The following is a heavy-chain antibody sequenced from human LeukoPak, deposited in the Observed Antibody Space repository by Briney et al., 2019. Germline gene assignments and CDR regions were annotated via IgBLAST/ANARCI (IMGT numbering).Heavy chain of an antibody. J-gene: IGHJ5*02. CDR1: GDSISSGDYY. D-gene: IGHD4-11*01. CDR2: ISSSGST. CDR3: ARDLGYSNSLNVGFDP. Sequence: SSETLSLTCTVSGDSISSGDYYWSWIRQPAGKGLEWIGRISSSGSTNYNPSLKSRVTISVDTSKNQFSLKLSSVTAADTAVYYCARDLGYSNSLNVGFDPWGQGTLVTVSS. V-gene: IGHV4-61*02.